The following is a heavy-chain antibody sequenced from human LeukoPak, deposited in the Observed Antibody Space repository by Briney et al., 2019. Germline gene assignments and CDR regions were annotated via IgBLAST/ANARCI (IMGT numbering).Heavy chain of an antibody. Sequence: GESLKTSCKGSGYSFSTYWIGWVRQMPGKGLEWMGIIYPGDSDTKYSPSFQGQVTISAAKSISTAYLQWSSLKASDTAMYYCARLNYFGSTNFDYWGQGTLVTVSS. CDR2: IYPGDSDT. J-gene: IGHJ4*02. CDR1: GYSFSTYW. V-gene: IGHV5-51*01. D-gene: IGHD3-10*01. CDR3: ARLNYFGSTNFDY.